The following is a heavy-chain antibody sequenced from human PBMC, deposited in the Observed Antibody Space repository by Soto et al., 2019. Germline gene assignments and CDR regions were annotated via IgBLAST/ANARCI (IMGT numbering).Heavy chain of an antibody. D-gene: IGHD4-17*01. J-gene: IGHJ4*02. CDR3: ARRYGANFDY. V-gene: IGHV4-30-2*01. Sequence: SETLSLTCAVSGGSISSGGYSWSCIRQPPGKGLEWIGYIYHSGSTYYNPSLKSRVTISVDTSKNQFSLKLSSVTAADTAVYYCARRYGANFDYWGQGTLVTVSS. CDR1: GGSISSGGYS. CDR2: IYHSGST.